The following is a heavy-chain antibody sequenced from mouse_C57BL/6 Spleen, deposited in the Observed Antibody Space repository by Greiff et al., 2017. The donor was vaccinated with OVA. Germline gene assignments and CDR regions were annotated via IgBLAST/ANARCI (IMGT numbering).Heavy chain of an antibody. CDR1: GYTFTSYW. CDR2: INPSNGGT. V-gene: IGHV1-53*01. Sequence: QVQLQQPGTELVKPGASVKLSCKASGYTFTSYWMHWVNQRPGQGLEWIGNINPSNGGTNYNEKFKSKATLTVDKSSSTAYMQLSSLTSEDSAVYYCARREGSYYYGSTPFAYWGQGTLVTVSA. CDR3: ARREGSYYYGSTPFAY. D-gene: IGHD1-1*01. J-gene: IGHJ3*01.